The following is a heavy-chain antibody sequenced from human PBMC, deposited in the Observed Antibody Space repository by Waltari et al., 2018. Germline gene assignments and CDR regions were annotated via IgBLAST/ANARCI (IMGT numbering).Heavy chain of an antibody. CDR2: ISAHDGNT. D-gene: IGHD6-19*01. J-gene: IGHJ4*01. CDR1: ASTFSTYG. CDR3: ATAVGGNMEFDS. V-gene: IGHV1-18*01. Sequence: QVHLVQSGAEVKTPGVSVKVSCKASASTFSTYGLTWVRQAPGQGLEWLGWISAHDGNTNYAPSLQDGVTLTTDTSTYTAYMELNSLRPDDTAVYYCATAVGGNMEFDSWGHGSLVTVSS.